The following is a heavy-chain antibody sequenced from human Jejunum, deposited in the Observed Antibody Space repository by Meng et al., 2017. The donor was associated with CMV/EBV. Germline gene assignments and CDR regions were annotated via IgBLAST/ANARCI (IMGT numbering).Heavy chain of an antibody. V-gene: IGHV3-23*01. J-gene: IGHJ6*02. CDR2: ISGSGGST. Sequence: VMRWVRQAPGKVLEWFSGISGSGGSTFYADSVKGRFTISRDNSKNTLYLQMNSLRAEDTAIYYCAKDSSDDFWSAYFSFYPYGMDVWGQGTTVTVSS. D-gene: IGHD3-3*01. CDR1: V. CDR3: AKDSSDDFWSAYFSFYPYGMDV.